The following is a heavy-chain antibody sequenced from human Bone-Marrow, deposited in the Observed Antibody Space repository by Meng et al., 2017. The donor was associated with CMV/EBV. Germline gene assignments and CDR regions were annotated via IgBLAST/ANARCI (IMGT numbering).Heavy chain of an antibody. Sequence: FTFRGSAMHWVRQASGKGLEWVGRIRSKANSYATAYAASVKGRFTISRDDSKNTAYLQMNSLKTEDTAVYYCTSSLDDIVVVPAALVWGQGTLVTVSS. CDR2: IRSKANSYAT. D-gene: IGHD2-2*01. J-gene: IGHJ4*02. CDR3: TSSLDDIVVVPAALV. CDR1: FTFRGSA. V-gene: IGHV3-73*01.